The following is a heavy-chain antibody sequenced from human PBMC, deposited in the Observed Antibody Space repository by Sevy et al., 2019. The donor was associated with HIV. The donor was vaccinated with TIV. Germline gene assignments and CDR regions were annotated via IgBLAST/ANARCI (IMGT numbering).Heavy chain of an antibody. CDR3: TFPSDYYKYGWDV. CDR1: GFTFSDAA. Sequence: GGSLRLSCAASGFTFSDAAMHWVRQASGKGLEWIGRIRSKANTYTTANAASVKGRFIIARDDSKNTAYLQMNRLRPEDTAKYYCTFPSDYYKYGWDVWGQGTTVTVSS. CDR2: IRSKANTYTT. J-gene: IGHJ6*02. V-gene: IGHV3-73*01.